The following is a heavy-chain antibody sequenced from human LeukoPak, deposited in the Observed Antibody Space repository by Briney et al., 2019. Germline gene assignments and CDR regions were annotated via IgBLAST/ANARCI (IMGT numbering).Heavy chain of an antibody. Sequence: SETLSLTCAVYGGSFSGYYWSWIRQPPGKGLEWIGEINHSGSTNYNPSLKSRVTISVDTSKNQFSLKLSSVTAADTAVYYCARARPRSSPFYWGQGTLVTVSS. CDR2: INHSGST. V-gene: IGHV4-34*01. CDR1: GGSFSGYY. CDR3: ARARPRSSPFY. D-gene: IGHD2-15*01. J-gene: IGHJ4*02.